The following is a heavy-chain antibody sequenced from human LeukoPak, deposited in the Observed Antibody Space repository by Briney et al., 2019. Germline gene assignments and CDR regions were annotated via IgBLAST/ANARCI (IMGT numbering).Heavy chain of an antibody. CDR2: ISGSGGST. CDR1: GFTFSSYA. V-gene: IGHV3-23*01. Sequence: GGSLRLSCAASGFTFSSYAMSWVRQAPGKGLEWVSAISGSGGSTYYADSVKGRFTISRDNSKNTLYLQMNSLRAEDTAVYYCTTDPSGGSYDYWGQGTLVTVSS. J-gene: IGHJ4*02. CDR3: TTDPSGGSYDY. D-gene: IGHD2-15*01.